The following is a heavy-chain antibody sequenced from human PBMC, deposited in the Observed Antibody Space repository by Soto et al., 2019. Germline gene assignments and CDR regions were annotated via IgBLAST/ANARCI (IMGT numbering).Heavy chain of an antibody. V-gene: IGHV4-30-4*01. D-gene: IGHD1-1*01. CDR3: ARGGDGTNWFDP. CDR2: IYYSGST. Sequence: SETLSLTCTVSGGSISSGDYYWSWIRQPPGKSLEWIGYIYYSGSTYYNPSLKSRVTISVDTSKNQFSLKLSSVTAADTAVYYCARGGDGTNWFDPWGQGTLVTVSS. CDR1: GGSISSGDYY. J-gene: IGHJ5*02.